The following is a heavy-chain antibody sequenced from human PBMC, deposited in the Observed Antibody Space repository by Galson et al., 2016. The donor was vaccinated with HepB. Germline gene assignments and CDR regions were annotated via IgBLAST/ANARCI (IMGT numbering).Heavy chain of an antibody. J-gene: IGHJ5*02. CDR3: ARSPSARPLRWFDP. CDR2: INHSGVT. D-gene: IGHD6-6*01. CDR1: GGSFSGFY. Sequence: ETLSLTCAVSGGSFSGFYWSWIRQPPGKGLEWIGEINHSGVTDYNPSLKSRVTMSVDTSKNQLSLKLNSVTAADTAAYYCARSPSARPLRWFDPWGQGTLVTVSS. V-gene: IGHV4-34*01.